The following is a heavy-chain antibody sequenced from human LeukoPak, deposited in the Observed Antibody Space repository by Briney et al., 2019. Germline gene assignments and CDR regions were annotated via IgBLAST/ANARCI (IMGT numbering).Heavy chain of an antibody. J-gene: IGHJ3*02. CDR2: ISASGGST. D-gene: IGHD3-22*01. Sequence: SWIRQAPGKGLEWVSAISASGGSTYYADSVKGRFTISRDNPKNTLYLQMNSLRAEDTAEYYCAKRGYSDSSGYLYDAFDIWGQGTMVTVSS. V-gene: IGHV3-23*01. CDR3: AKRGYSDSSGYLYDAFDI.